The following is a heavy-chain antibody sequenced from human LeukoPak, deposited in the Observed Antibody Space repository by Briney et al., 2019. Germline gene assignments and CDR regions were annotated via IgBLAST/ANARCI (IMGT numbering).Heavy chain of an antibody. CDR2: ISGGGGST. Sequence: GGSLRLSCTASGFTFSNYAMSWVRRAPGKGLHWVSAISGGGGSTYYTDSVKGRFTISRDNSKNTMYLQMNSLRAEDTAIYYCAKENWGYNWKYDSSGSGINYWGQGTLVTVSS. D-gene: IGHD3-22*01. CDR1: GFTFSNYA. V-gene: IGHV3-23*01. J-gene: IGHJ4*02. CDR3: AKENWGYNWKYDSSGSGINY.